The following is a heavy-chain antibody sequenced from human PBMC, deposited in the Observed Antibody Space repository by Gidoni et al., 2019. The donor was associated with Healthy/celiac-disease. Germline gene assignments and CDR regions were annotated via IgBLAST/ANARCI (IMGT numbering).Heavy chain of an antibody. CDR3: ARDRYSYGLREAFDI. Sequence: EVQLVESGGGVVRPGGSLSPSCAAPGFTFYDYGRSWFRQDPGKGLEWGAGINWKGGRTGYADSVKGRITISRDNANNTLYLQMNSLRAEDTALYYCARDRYSYGLREAFDIWGQGTMVTVSS. V-gene: IGHV3-20*04. CDR2: INWKGGRT. CDR1: GFTFYDYG. D-gene: IGHD5-18*01. J-gene: IGHJ3*02.